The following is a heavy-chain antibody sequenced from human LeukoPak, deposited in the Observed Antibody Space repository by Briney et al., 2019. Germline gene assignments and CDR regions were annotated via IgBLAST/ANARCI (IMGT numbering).Heavy chain of an antibody. CDR3: ARSPGGNARTWLDY. D-gene: IGHD4-23*01. J-gene: IGHJ4*02. V-gene: IGHV1-3*02. CDR1: GYTFTNYA. CDR2: TNGATGNT. Sequence: ASVKVSCKASGYTFTNYALHWVRQAPGQSLEWMGWTNGATGNTRFSQDFQGRLTITIDTSASTGYVELSSLRSEDTAVYYCARSPGGNARTWLDYWGQGTLVTGSS.